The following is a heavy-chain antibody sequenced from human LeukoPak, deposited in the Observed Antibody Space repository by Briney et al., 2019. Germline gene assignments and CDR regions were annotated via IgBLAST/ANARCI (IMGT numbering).Heavy chain of an antibody. V-gene: IGHV4-34*01. CDR1: GGSFSGYY. J-gene: IGHJ3*02. CDR2: INHSGST. D-gene: IGHD3-10*01. Sequence: SGTLSLTCAVYGGSFSGYYWSWIRQPPGKGLEWIGEINHSGSTNYNPSLKSRVTISVDTSKNQFSLKLSSVTAADTAVYYCARRWVRGVRGAFDIWGQGTMVTVSS. CDR3: ARRWVRGVRGAFDI.